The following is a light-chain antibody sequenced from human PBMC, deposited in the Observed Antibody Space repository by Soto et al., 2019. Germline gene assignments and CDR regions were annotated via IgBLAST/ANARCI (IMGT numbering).Light chain of an antibody. Sequence: QSVLTQPPSVSGAPGQRVTISCTGSSSNIGAGYDVHWYQQLPGTAPKLLIYGNSNRPSGVPDRFSGSKSGTSASLAITGLQAEDEADYYCQSYYRSLSGVVFGGGTKLTVL. CDR3: QSYYRSLSGVV. CDR1: SSNIGAGYD. V-gene: IGLV1-40*01. CDR2: GNS. J-gene: IGLJ2*01.